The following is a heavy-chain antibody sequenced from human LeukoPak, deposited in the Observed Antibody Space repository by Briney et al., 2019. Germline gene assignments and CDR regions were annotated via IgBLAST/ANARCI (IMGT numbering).Heavy chain of an antibody. CDR1: GYTFTDYY. D-gene: IGHD1-26*01. J-gene: IGHJ4*02. Sequence: ASVKVSCKTSGYTFTDYYMHWVRQAPGQGREWMGWISPSSGDTSYAQKFQGRVTTTRDTSISTVDMDLSGLTSDDTAVFYCARGREIHGASDIKLEDCWGQGTLVTVSS. CDR3: ARGREIHGASDIKLEDC. V-gene: IGHV1-2*02. CDR2: ISPSSGDT.